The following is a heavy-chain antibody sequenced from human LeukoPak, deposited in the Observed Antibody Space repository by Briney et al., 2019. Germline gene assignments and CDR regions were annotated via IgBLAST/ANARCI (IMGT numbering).Heavy chain of an antibody. D-gene: IGHD3-10*01. Sequence: GGSLRLSCAASGFTVSSNYMSWVRQAPGKGQECVSVIYSGGSTYYADSVKGRFTISRDNSKNTLYLQMNSLRAEDTAVYYCARLDYGSGSYFDYWGQGTLVTVSS. V-gene: IGHV3-53*01. J-gene: IGHJ4*02. CDR3: ARLDYGSGSYFDY. CDR1: GFTVSSNY. CDR2: IYSGGST.